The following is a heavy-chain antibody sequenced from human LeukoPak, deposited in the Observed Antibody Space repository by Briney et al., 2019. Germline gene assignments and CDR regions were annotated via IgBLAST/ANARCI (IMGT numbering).Heavy chain of an antibody. CDR2: ISGSGGST. CDR1: GFTFSSYA. V-gene: IGHV3-23*01. D-gene: IGHD5-18*01. J-gene: IGHJ4*02. CDR3: AKAGEDTAMVRPDEYYFDY. Sequence: PGGSLRLSCAASGFTFSSYAMSWVRQAPGKGLEWVSAISGSGGSTYYADSVKGRFTISRDNSTNTLYLQMNSLRAEDTAVYYCAKAGEDTAMVRPDEYYFDYWGQGTLVTVSS.